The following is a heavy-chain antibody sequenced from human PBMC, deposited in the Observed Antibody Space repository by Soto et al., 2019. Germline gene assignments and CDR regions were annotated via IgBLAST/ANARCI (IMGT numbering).Heavy chain of an antibody. CDR2: IYHSGST. CDR3: ARGRGYSYGLDP. D-gene: IGHD5-18*01. Sequence: SETLSLTCAVSGGSVSSGGYSWSWIRQPPGKGLEWIGYIYHSGSTYYNPSLKSRVTISVDRSKNQFSLKLSSVTAADTAVYYCARGRGYSYGLDPWGQGSLVTVSS. J-gene: IGHJ5*02. CDR1: GGSVSSGGYS. V-gene: IGHV4-30-2*01.